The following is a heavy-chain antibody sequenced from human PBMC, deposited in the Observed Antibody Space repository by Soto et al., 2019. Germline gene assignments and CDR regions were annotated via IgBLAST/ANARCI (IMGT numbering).Heavy chain of an antibody. CDR2: ISSSSDYT. J-gene: IGHJ4*02. Sequence: QVQVVESGGGLVKPGGSLRLSCAASGFTFSDYYMNWIRQAPGKGLEWVSYISSSSDYTKYADSVKGRLTISRDNAKSSLYLQMNSLRAEDTAVYYWARGGVRGTTSRGQVYNWGQGTLVTVSS. V-gene: IGHV3-11*06. CDR3: ARGGVRGTTSRGQVYN. D-gene: IGHD1-7*01. CDR1: GFTFSDYY.